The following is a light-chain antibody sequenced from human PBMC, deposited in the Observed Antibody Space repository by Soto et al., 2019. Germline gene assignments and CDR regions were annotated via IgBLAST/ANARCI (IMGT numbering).Light chain of an antibody. CDR1: QSVSTD. Sequence: EIVMTQSPATLSVSLGERATLSCRASQSVSTDLAWYQQKPGQAPRLLIFGASTRATGIPARFSGSGSGTEFILTISSLQSEDSAVYYCHQYNYRPPETFGQGTKVEIK. J-gene: IGKJ1*01. CDR2: GAS. V-gene: IGKV3-15*01. CDR3: HQYNYRPPET.